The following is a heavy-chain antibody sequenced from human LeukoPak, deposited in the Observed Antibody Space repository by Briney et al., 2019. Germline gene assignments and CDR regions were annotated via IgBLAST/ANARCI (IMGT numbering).Heavy chain of an antibody. J-gene: IGHJ3*02. D-gene: IGHD6-19*01. CDR1: GYTFTSYD. CDR2: MSPNSGDT. CDR3: ARAGEQWLAQDAFDI. Sequence: ASVKVSCKASGYTFTSYDFNWVRQATGQRPEWMGWMSPNSGDTGYAQKFQDRVTMTRNTSISTVYMELSSLRSEDTAVYYCARAGEQWLAQDAFDIWGQGTMVTVSS. V-gene: IGHV1-8*01.